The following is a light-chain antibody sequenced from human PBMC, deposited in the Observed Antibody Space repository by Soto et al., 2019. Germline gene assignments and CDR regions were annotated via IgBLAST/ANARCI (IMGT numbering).Light chain of an antibody. J-gene: IGLJ1*01. Sequence: SVLTQPPSVFAAPGHKVTHSCSGGSSNIGNNYVSWYQQLPGTAPKLLIYDNNKQPSGIPDRFSGSKSGTSATLGITGLQTGDEADYYCGTWDSSLSAFYVFGTGTKVTVL. V-gene: IGLV1-51*01. CDR3: GTWDSSLSAFYV. CDR1: SSNIGNNY. CDR2: DNN.